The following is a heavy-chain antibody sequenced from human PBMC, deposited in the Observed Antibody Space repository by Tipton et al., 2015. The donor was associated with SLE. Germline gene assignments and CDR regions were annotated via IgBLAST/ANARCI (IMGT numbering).Heavy chain of an antibody. V-gene: IGHV4-61*02. J-gene: IGHJ3*01. Sequence: TLSLTCTVSGGSFSSASYYWSWIRQPAGKGLEWIGRIYSSGSTNYNPSLKSRLTISADTSKNQFSLRLTSVTAADTALYYCGRARVGMGYVFDVWGQGTMVTVSS. CDR2: IYSSGST. CDR1: GGSFSSASYY. D-gene: IGHD5-24*01. CDR3: GRARVGMGYVFDV.